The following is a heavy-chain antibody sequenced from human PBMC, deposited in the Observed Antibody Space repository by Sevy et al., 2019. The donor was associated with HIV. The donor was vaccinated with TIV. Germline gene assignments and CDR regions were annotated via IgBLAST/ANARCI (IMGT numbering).Heavy chain of an antibody. J-gene: IGHJ6*02. V-gene: IGHV1-2*02. Sequence: ASVKVSCKASGYTFTGYYMHWVRHAPGEGLEWMGWINPNSGGTNYAQKFQGRVTMTRDTSISTAYMELSRLRSDDTAVYYCAREGNDFYYYGMDVWGQGTTVTVSS. D-gene: IGHD2-8*01. CDR2: INPNSGGT. CDR3: AREGNDFYYYGMDV. CDR1: GYTFTGYY.